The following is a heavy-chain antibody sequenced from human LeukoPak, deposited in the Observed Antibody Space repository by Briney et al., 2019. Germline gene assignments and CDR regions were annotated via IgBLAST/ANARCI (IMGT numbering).Heavy chain of an antibody. CDR2: ISYDGSNK. CDR1: GFTFSSYA. CDR3: AKGRTVVSHLGY. Sequence: GRSLRLSCAASGFTFSSYAMPWVRQAPGKGLEWVAVISYDGSNKSYAGSVKGRFTISRGNSKNTLYLQMNSLRAEDTAVYYCAKGRTVVSHLGYWGQGTLVTVSS. V-gene: IGHV3-30*04. D-gene: IGHD4-23*01. J-gene: IGHJ4*02.